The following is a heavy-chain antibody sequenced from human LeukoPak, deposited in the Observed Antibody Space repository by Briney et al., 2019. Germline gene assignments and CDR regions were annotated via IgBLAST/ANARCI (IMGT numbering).Heavy chain of an antibody. CDR2: ISGYNGNA. Sequence: ASVKVSCKASGYTFTTYGINWVRQAPGQGLEWMGWISGYNGNANYAQKLQGRVTMTTDTSTSTAYMELRSLRSDDTAVYYCARGRSSMVRGYYYYYMDVWGKGTTVTISS. CDR1: GYTFTTYG. J-gene: IGHJ6*03. D-gene: IGHD3-10*01. CDR3: ARGRSSMVRGYYYYYMDV. V-gene: IGHV1-18*01.